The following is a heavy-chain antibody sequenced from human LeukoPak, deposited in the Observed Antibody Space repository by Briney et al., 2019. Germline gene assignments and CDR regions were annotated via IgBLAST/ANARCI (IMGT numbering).Heavy chain of an antibody. Sequence: ASVKVSCKASGYTFTGYYMHWVRQAPGQGLEWMGWINPNSGGTNYAQKFQGRVTMTRDTSISTAYMELSRLRSDDTAVYYCARDHMGDYSSGWYVDYWGQGTLVTVSS. CDR1: GYTFTGYY. D-gene: IGHD6-19*01. CDR2: INPNSGGT. V-gene: IGHV1-2*02. CDR3: ARDHMGDYSSGWYVDY. J-gene: IGHJ4*02.